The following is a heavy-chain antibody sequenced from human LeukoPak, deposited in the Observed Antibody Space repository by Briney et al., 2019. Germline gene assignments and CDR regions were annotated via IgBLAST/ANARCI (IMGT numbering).Heavy chain of an antibody. CDR1: GYTFTGYY. CDR3: ARSPPYYYYGMDV. J-gene: IGHJ6*04. CDR2: INPNGGGT. V-gene: IGHV1-2*04. Sequence: GASVKVSCKASGYTFTGYYMHWVRQAPGQGLEWMGWINPNGGGTNYAQKFQGWVTMTRDTSITTAYMELSRLRSDDTGVYYCARSPPYYYYGMDVWGRGTTVTVSS.